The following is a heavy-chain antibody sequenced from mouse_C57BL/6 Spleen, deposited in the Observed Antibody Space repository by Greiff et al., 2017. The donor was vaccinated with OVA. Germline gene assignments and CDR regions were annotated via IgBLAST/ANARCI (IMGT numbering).Heavy chain of an antibody. CDR3: TAITTVVAFDY. J-gene: IGHJ2*01. Sequence: EVKLVESGAELVRPGASVKLSCTASGFNIKDDYMHWVKQRPEQGLEWIGWIDPENGDTEYASKFQGKATITADTSSNTAYLQLSSLTSEDTAVYYCTAITTVVAFDYWGQGTTLTVSS. CDR2: IDPENGDT. D-gene: IGHD1-1*01. V-gene: IGHV14-4*01. CDR1: GFNIKDDY.